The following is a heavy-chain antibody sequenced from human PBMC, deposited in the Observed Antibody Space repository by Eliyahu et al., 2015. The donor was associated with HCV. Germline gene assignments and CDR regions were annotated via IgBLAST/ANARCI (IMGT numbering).Heavy chain of an antibody. CDR2: IHYSGST. D-gene: IGHD6-19*01. CDR3: ASGGGGIAVAGTGGWFDP. CDR1: GGSITTYY. Sequence: QXQLQESGPGLVKPSETLSLTCTVSGGSITTYYWSWIRQPPGKGLEWIGXIHYSGSTNSNPSLKSRVTISIDTSKNQFSLNLTSVTAADTAVYYCASGGGGIAVAGTGGWFDPWGQGTLVTVSS. J-gene: IGHJ5*02. V-gene: IGHV4-59*01.